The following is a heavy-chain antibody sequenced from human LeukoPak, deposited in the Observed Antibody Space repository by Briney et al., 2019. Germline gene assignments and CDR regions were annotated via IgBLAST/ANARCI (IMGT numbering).Heavy chain of an antibody. Sequence: PSETLSLTCTVSGGSISSGSYYWSWIRQPAGKGLEWIGRIYTSGSTNYNPSLKSRVTISVDTSKNQFSLKLSSVTAADTAVYYCAVGYSSSWWLDYWGQGTLVTVSS. CDR3: AVGYSSSWWLDY. D-gene: IGHD6-13*01. V-gene: IGHV4-61*02. CDR1: GGSISSGSYY. CDR2: IYTSGST. J-gene: IGHJ4*02.